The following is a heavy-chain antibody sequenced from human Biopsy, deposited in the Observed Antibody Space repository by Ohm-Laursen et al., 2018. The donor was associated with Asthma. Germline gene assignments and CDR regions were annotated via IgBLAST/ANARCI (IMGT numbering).Heavy chain of an antibody. Sequence: SDTLSLTYSLSSGSGGYMRSGNYYWGWIRQPPGKGLEWIGSIYYSGTTYYNPSLGSRVTVSADTSKNQFSLNLTSVTAADTAVYYCVRGSSSWHHGPFHYYYGLDVWGQGTTATVSS. CDR3: VRGSSSWHHGPFHYYYGLDV. V-gene: IGHV4-39*01. J-gene: IGHJ6*02. CDR1: SGSGGYMRSGNYY. D-gene: IGHD6-13*01. CDR2: IYYSGTT.